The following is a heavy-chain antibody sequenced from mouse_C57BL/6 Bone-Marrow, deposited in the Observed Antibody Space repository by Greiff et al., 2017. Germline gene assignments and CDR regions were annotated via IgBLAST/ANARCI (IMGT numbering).Heavy chain of an antibody. V-gene: IGHV14-4*01. CDR3: TTLYYYGSSYRYAMDY. J-gene: IGHJ4*01. CDR2: IDPENGDT. CDR1: GFNIKDDY. D-gene: IGHD1-1*01. Sequence: EVQLQQSGAELVRPGASVKLSCTASGFNIKDDYMHWVKQRPEQGLEWIGWIDPENGDTEYASKFPGKATITADTSSNTAYLQLSSLTSEDTAVYYCTTLYYYGSSYRYAMDYWGQGTSVTVSS.